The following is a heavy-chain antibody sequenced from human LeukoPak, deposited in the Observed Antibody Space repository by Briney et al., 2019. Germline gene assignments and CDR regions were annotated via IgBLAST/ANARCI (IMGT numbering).Heavy chain of an antibody. V-gene: IGHV3-33*01. Sequence: PGRSLRLSCAASGFTFSDCHIHWVRQAPGKGLDWVALIWYDEDAKFYGDSVKGRFTISRDNSKDTLYLQMNSLGVEDTAVYYCARERGGDAFDIWGQGTMVTVSS. D-gene: IGHD2-15*01. CDR3: ARERGGDAFDI. CDR2: IWYDEDAK. J-gene: IGHJ3*02. CDR1: GFTFSDCH.